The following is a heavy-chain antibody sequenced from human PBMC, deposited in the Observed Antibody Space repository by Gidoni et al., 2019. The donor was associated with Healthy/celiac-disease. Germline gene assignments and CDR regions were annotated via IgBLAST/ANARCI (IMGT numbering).Heavy chain of an antibody. V-gene: IGHV1-8*01. CDR2: MNPNSGNT. Sequence: QVQLVQSGAEVKKPGASLKVSCKASGYTFTSYDIHWVRQATGQGLEWMGWMNPNSGNTGYAQKFRGRVTMTRNTSISTAYMELSSLRSEDTAVYYCARRPRIVGGYENYYYYYGMDVWGQGTTVTVSS. CDR3: ARRPRIVGGYENYYYYYGMDV. CDR1: GYTFTSYD. D-gene: IGHD5-12*01. J-gene: IGHJ6*02.